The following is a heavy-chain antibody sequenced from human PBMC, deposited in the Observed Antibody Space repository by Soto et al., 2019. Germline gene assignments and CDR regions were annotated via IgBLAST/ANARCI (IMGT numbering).Heavy chain of an antibody. J-gene: IGHJ5*02. CDR2: ISGSGGST. CDR3: AKDLNPSLLWFGWFDP. V-gene: IGHV3-23*01. CDR1: VFTFSSYA. Sequence: PWWSLRLSCSASVFTFSSYAMSWFRQAPGKGLEWVSAISGSGGSTYYADSVKGRFTISRDNSKNTLYLQMNSLRAEDTAVYYCAKDLNPSLLWFGWFDPWGQGTLVTVSS. D-gene: IGHD3-10*01.